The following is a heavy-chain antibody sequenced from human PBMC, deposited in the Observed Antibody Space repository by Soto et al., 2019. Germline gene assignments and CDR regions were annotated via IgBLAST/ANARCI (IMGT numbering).Heavy chain of an antibody. V-gene: IGHV1-3*01. CDR3: ARQTYYYDSSLPNLWWFDP. CDR2: INAGNGNT. Sequence: ASVTISSTASGYTFTSYAMHWVPQAPGQSLEWMGWINAGNGNTKYSQKFQGRVTITRDTSASTAYMELSSLRSEDTAVYYCARQTYYYDSSLPNLWWFDPWCQGTLVTVSS. J-gene: IGHJ5*02. CDR1: GYTFTSYA. D-gene: IGHD3-22*01.